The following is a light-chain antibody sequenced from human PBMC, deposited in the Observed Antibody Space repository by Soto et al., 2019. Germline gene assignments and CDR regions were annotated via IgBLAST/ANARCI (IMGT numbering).Light chain of an antibody. Sequence: EIVLTQSPGTLSLSPGERATLSCRASQSVSSSYLAWYQQKPGQAPRLLIYGASSRATGIPDRFSGSGSGTDFTLTISRLEPEDVAVYYCQQYCSSPLTFGGGTQVEIK. V-gene: IGKV3-20*01. CDR2: GAS. CDR1: QSVSSSY. J-gene: IGKJ4*01. CDR3: QQYCSSPLT.